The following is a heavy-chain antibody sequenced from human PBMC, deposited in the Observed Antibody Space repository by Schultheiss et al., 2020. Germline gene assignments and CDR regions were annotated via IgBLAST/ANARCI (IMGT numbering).Heavy chain of an antibody. D-gene: IGHD3-16*01. CDR1: GGSISSGGYY. J-gene: IGHJ4*02. CDR2: IHYSGGT. CDR3: ARAAFGGVLPDY. Sequence: SETLSLTCTFSGGSISSGGYYWSWIRQHPGKGLEWIGYIHYSGGTYYNPSLKSRLTISVDTSKNQFSLRLSSVTAADTAVYYCARAAFGGVLPDYWGQGTLVTVSS. V-gene: IGHV4-31*03.